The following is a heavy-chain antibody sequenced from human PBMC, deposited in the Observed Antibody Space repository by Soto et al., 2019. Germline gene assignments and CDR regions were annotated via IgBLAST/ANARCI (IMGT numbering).Heavy chain of an antibody. CDR3: ASSGIVVVVAAKEYYFDY. J-gene: IGHJ4*02. Sequence: SETLSLSYTVSNGSISIDKFFWAWVRQHPGKGLEWIGEINHSGSTNYNPSLKSRVTISVDTSKNQFSLKLSSVTAADTAVYYCASSGIVVVVAAKEYYFDYWGQGTLVTVSS. CDR1: NGSISIDKFF. V-gene: IGHV4-39*07. D-gene: IGHD2-15*01. CDR2: INHSGST.